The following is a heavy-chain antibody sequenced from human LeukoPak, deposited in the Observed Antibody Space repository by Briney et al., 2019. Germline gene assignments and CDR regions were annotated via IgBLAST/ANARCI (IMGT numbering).Heavy chain of an antibody. CDR2: INHSGST. CDR1: GGSFSDYY. D-gene: IGHD2-15*01. Sequence: PSETLSLTCAVYGGSFSDYYWSWIRQPPGKGLEWIGEINHSGSTNYNPSLKSRVTISVDTSKNQFSLRLGSVTAADTAVYYCARATVVVVVNWFDPWGQGTLVTVSS. J-gene: IGHJ5*02. V-gene: IGHV4-34*01. CDR3: ARATVVVVVNWFDP.